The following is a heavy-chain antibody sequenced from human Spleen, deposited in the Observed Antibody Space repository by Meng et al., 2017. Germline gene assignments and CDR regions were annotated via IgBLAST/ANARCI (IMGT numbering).Heavy chain of an antibody. V-gene: IGHV1-46*03. D-gene: IGHD5-24*01. Sequence: QVQLLQSGAEVKKPGASVKVSCKASGYTFTSYYMHWVRQAPGQGLEWMGILNPSVGSTTYAQKFEGRVTMTRDTSTSTVYLELSSLTSEDTAVYYCTRELRDTLYFDYWGQGTLVTVSS. CDR3: TRELRDTLYFDY. CDR2: LNPSVGST. CDR1: GYTFTSYY. J-gene: IGHJ4*02.